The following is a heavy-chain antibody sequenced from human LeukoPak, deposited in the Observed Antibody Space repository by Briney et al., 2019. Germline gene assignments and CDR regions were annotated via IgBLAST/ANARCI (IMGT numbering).Heavy chain of an antibody. CDR3: ASMGTVTMGSVSVY. CDR1: GGTFSSYA. CDR2: IIPIFGTA. D-gene: IGHD4-17*01. J-gene: IGHJ4*02. V-gene: IGHV1-69*13. Sequence: GASVKVSCKASGGTFSSYAISWVRQAPGQGLEWMGGIIPIFGTANYAQKFQGRVTITADESTSTAYMELSSLRSEDTAVYYCASMGTVTMGSVSVYWGQGTLVTVSS.